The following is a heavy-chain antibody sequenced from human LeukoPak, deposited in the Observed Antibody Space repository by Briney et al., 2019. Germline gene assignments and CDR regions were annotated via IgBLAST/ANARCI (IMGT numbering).Heavy chain of an antibody. D-gene: IGHD3-22*01. Sequence: QPGGSLRLSCAASGFTFSSYAMSWVRQAPGKGLLWVSRINGDGSTTNYAESVKGRFVISRDNAKNTVYLQMNSLRAEDTAVYYCARDLELTYYDSSGHDYWGQGTLVTVSS. CDR2: INGDGSTT. CDR1: GFTFSSYA. CDR3: ARDLELTYYDSSGHDY. J-gene: IGHJ4*02. V-gene: IGHV3-74*01.